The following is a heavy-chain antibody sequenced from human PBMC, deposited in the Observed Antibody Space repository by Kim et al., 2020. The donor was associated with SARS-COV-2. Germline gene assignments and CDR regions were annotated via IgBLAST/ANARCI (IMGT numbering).Heavy chain of an antibody. CDR3: AKGAVYCGGSICYPIIPYYFDY. Sequence: GGSLRLSCAASGFTFRSHAMNWVRQAPGKGPEWVSAISGRGDVTHSADSVQGRFTISRDNSKNTLFLQMTSLRAEDTGVYYCAKGAVYCGGSICYPIIPYYFDYWGQGTLVTVSS. CDR1: GFTFRSHA. V-gene: IGHV3-23*01. CDR2: ISGRGDVT. J-gene: IGHJ4*02. D-gene: IGHD2-15*01.